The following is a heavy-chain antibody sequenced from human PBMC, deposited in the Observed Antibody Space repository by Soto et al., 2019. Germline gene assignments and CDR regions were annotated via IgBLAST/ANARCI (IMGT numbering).Heavy chain of an antibody. CDR1: GYTFTSYW. Sequence: GESLKISCKASGYTFTSYWIGWVRQMPGKGLEWMGIIYPGDSDTRYSPSFQGQVTISADKSISTAYLQWSSLKASDTAMYYCARTSAAGKYYYGMDVWGQGTTVTVSS. CDR2: IYPGDSDT. CDR3: ARTSAAGKYYYGMDV. D-gene: IGHD6-13*01. V-gene: IGHV5-51*01. J-gene: IGHJ6*02.